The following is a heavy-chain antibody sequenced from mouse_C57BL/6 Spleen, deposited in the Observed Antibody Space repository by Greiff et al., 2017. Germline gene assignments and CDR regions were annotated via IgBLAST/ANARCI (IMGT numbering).Heavy chain of an antibody. CDR2: IYPGGGYT. J-gene: IGHJ1*03. CDR3: ARGYDYDSSWYFDV. Sequence: QVQLKESGAELVRPGTSVKMSCKASGYTFTNYWIGWAKQRPGHGLEWIGDIYPGGGYTNYNEKFKGKATLTADKSSSTAYMQFSSLTSEDSAIYYCARGYDYDSSWYFDVWGTGTTVTVSS. CDR1: GYTFTNYW. V-gene: IGHV1-63*01. D-gene: IGHD2-4*01.